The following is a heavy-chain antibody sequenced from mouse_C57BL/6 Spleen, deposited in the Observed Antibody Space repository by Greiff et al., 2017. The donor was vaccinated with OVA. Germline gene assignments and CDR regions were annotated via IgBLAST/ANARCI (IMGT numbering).Heavy chain of an antibody. V-gene: IGHV1-82*01. CDR1: GYAFSSSW. CDR3: AREADYSGAMDY. CDR2: IYPGDGDT. Sequence: QVQLKESGPELVKPGASVKISCKASGYAFSSSWMNWVKQRPGKGLEWIGRIYPGDGDTNYNGKFKGKATLTADKSSSTAYMQLSSLTSEDSAVYFCAREADYSGAMDYWGQGTSVTVSS. J-gene: IGHJ4*01. D-gene: IGHD1-1*01.